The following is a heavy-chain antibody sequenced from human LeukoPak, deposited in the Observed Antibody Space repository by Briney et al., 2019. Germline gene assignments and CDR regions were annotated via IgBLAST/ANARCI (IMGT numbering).Heavy chain of an antibody. Sequence: PSETLSLTCTVSGYSISSGYYWGWIRQPPGKGLEWIGSIYHSGSTYYNPSLKSRVTISVDTSKNQFSLKLSSVTAADTAVYYCARAEAQLLSGENWFDPWGQGTLVTVSS. J-gene: IGHJ5*02. D-gene: IGHD2-2*01. V-gene: IGHV4-38-2*02. CDR3: ARAEAQLLSGENWFDP. CDR2: IYHSGST. CDR1: GYSISSGYY.